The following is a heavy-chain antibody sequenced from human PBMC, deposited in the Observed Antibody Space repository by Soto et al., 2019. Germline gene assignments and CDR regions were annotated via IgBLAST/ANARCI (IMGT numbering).Heavy chain of an antibody. Sequence: PSETLSLTCTVSGGSISSSSYYWGWIRQPPGKGLEWIGSIYYSGSTYYNPSLKSRVTISVDTSKNQFSLKLSSVTAADTAVYCCARHRTSTYIVVVVAATVRWFDPWGQGTLVTVSS. V-gene: IGHV4-39*01. D-gene: IGHD2-15*01. CDR1: GGSISSSSYY. CDR3: ARHRTSTYIVVVVAATVRWFDP. J-gene: IGHJ5*02. CDR2: IYYSGST.